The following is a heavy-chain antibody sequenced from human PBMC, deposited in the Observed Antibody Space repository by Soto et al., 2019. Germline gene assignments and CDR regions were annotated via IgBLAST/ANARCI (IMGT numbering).Heavy chain of an antibody. J-gene: IGHJ4*02. CDR3: ARDRGQLVPGYYFDY. Sequence: SETLSLTCTVSGGSISSGDYYWSWIRQPPGKGLEWIGYIYYSGSTYYNPSLKSRVTISVDTSKNQFSLELSSVTAADTAVYYCARDRGQLVPGYYFDYWRQRTPVTVSS. D-gene: IGHD6-6*01. CDR2: IYYSGST. V-gene: IGHV4-30-4*01. CDR1: GGSISSGDYY.